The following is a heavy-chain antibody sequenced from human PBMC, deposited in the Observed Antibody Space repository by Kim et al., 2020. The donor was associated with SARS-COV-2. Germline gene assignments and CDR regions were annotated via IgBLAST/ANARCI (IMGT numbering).Heavy chain of an antibody. CDR1: GFTFSSYS. J-gene: IGHJ4*02. D-gene: IGHD5-12*01. CDR3: ARDRGYSGYSMSY. V-gene: IGHV3-21*01. Sequence: GGSLRLSCAASGFTFSSYSMNWVRQAPGKGLEWVSSISSSSSYIYYADSVKGRFTISRDNAKNSLYLQMNSLRAEDTAVYYCARDRGYSGYSMSYWGQGTLVTVSS. CDR2: ISSSSSYI.